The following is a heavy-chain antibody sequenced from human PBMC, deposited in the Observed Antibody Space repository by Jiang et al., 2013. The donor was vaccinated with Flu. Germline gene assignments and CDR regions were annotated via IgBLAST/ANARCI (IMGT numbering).Heavy chain of an antibody. Sequence: QLLESGGGLVKPGGSLRLSCAASGFTFSSYSMNWVRQAPGKGLEWVSSISSSSSYIYYADSVKGRFTISRDNAKNSLYLQMNSLRAEDTAVYYCAREQPDYYDSSGLVDYWGQGTLVTVSS. V-gene: IGHV3-21*01. CDR3: AREQPDYYDSSGLVDY. CDR2: ISSSSSYI. J-gene: IGHJ4*02. CDR1: GFTFSSYS. D-gene: IGHD3-22*01.